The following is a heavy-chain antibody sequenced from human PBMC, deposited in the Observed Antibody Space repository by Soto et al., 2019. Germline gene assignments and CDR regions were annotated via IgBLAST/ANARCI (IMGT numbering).Heavy chain of an antibody. CDR1: GFTFNKYG. CDR3: AKDGDRTYCSDGNCAFFDS. Sequence: QVHLVESGGGVVQPGGSLRLSCAASGFTFNKYGIHWVRQAPGKGLSWVAVIWHDGSEKYYADSVKDRFTISRDKSKKMVFQHMKSLRVDDTATYYCAKDGDRTYCSDGNCAFFDSWGQGALVTVSS. CDR2: IWHDGSEK. D-gene: IGHD2-15*01. J-gene: IGHJ4*02. V-gene: IGHV3-33*03.